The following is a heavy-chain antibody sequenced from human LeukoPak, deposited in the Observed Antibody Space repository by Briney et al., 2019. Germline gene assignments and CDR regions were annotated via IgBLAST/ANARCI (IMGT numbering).Heavy chain of an antibody. CDR1: GFTFSSNA. Sequence: PGGSLRLSCAASGFTFSSNAMSWVRQAPGKGLEWVSAISGSSSSGRTFYADSVKGRFTISRDNSKNTLYLQMNSLRAEDTAIYYCARGGWSDWTQFDYWGQGTLVTVSS. CDR2: ISGSSSSGRT. V-gene: IGHV3-23*01. CDR3: ARGGWSDWTQFDY. J-gene: IGHJ4*02. D-gene: IGHD6-19*01.